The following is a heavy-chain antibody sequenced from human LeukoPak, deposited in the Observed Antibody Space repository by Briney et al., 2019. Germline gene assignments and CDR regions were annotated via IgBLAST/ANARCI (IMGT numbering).Heavy chain of an antibody. CDR3: ARDRGCSSTSCYSY. D-gene: IGHD2-2*02. V-gene: IGHV3-30*03. J-gene: IGHJ4*02. CDR2: ISYDGSNK. Sequence: PGRSLRLSCAASGFTFSSYGMHWVRQAPGKGLEWVAVISYDGSNKYYADSVKGRFTISRDNSKNTLYLQMNSLRAEDTAVYYCARDRGCSSTSCYSYWGQGTLVAVSS. CDR1: GFTFSSYG.